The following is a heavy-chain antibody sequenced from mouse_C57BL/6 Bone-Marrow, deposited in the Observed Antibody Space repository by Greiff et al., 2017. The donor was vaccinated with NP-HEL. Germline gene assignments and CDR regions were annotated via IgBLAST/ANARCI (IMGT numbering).Heavy chain of an antibody. Sequence: VMLVESGPELVKPGASVKISCKASGYAFSSSWMNWVKQRPGKGLEWIGRIYPGDGDTNYNGKFKGKATLTADKSSSTAYMQLSSLTSEDSAVYFCARGRGGKRWYFDVWGTGTTVTVSS. V-gene: IGHV1-82*01. D-gene: IGHD2-1*01. J-gene: IGHJ1*03. CDR1: GYAFSSSW. CDR2: IYPGDGDT. CDR3: ARGRGGKRWYFDV.